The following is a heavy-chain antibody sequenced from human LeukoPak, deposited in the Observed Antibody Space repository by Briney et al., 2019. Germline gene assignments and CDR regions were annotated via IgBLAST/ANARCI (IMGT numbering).Heavy chain of an antibody. J-gene: IGHJ6*03. CDR1: GFTFSSYG. Sequence: GGSLRLSCAASGFTFSSYGMHWVRQAPGKGLEWMGGIIPIFGTANYAQKFQGRVTITADKSTSTAYMELSSLRSEDTAVYYCARGSDSITMVRGVISYYYMDVWGKGTTVTVSS. CDR2: IIPIFGTA. V-gene: IGHV1-69*06. CDR3: ARGSDSITMVRGVISYYYMDV. D-gene: IGHD3-10*01.